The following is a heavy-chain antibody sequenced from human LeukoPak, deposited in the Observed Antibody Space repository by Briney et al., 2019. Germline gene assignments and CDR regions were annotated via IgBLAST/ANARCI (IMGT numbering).Heavy chain of an antibody. Sequence: ASVTVSFKASGYTFTVYYMHWVRQAPGQGLEWMGWINPNSGGTNYAQKFQGRVTMTRDTSISTAYMELSRLRSDDTAVYYCARSACINGYLFDYWGQGTLVTVSS. J-gene: IGHJ4*02. D-gene: IGHD2-8*01. CDR1: GYTFTVYY. CDR2: INPNSGGT. CDR3: ARSACINGYLFDY. V-gene: IGHV1-2*02.